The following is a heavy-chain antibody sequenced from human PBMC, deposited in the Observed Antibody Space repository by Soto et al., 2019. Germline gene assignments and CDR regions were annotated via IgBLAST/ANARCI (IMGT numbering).Heavy chain of an antibody. Sequence: QITLKESGPALVKPTQTLTLTCTFSGFSLNTYGVGVGWIRQPPGKTLEWLALIYWDDDKGYSPSLKSRLTIGKDTSKDQVVLTMTHMYPVDTATYYWARSSPAQGYFYGVDVWGQGTTVTVSS. CDR3: ARSSPAQGYFYGVDV. CDR2: IYWDDDK. V-gene: IGHV2-5*02. J-gene: IGHJ6*02. CDR1: GFSLNTYGVG.